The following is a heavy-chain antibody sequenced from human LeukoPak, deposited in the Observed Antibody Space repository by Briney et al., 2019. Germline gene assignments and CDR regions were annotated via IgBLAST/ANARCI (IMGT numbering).Heavy chain of an antibody. J-gene: IGHJ4*02. D-gene: IGHD1/OR15-1a*01. V-gene: IGHV4-61*01. CDR1: GGSVSSGSYY. Sequence: SETLSLTCTVSGGSVSSGSYYWSWTRQPPGKGLEWIGYIYYSGRTNYNPSLESRVTISVDTSKNQFSLNLSSVTTADTAVYYCARDGEAGTLEIDYWGQGTLVTVSS. CDR3: ARDGEAGTLEIDY. CDR2: IYYSGRT.